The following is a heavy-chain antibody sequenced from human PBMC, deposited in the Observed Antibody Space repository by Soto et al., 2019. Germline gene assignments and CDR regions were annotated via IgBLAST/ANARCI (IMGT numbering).Heavy chain of an antibody. J-gene: IGHJ5*02. CDR3: ARGGIAAAGTSGWFDP. CDR1: GYTFTSYA. D-gene: IGHD6-13*01. V-gene: IGHV1-3*01. Sequence: ASVKVSCKASGYTFTSYAMHWVRQAPGQRLEWMGWINAGNGNTKYSQKFQGRVTITRDTSASTAYMELSSLRSEDTAVYYCARGGIAAAGTSGWFDPSGQATLVTVSS. CDR2: INAGNGNT.